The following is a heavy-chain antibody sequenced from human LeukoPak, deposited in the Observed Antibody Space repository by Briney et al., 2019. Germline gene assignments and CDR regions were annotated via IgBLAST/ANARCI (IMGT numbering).Heavy chain of an antibody. CDR1: GFTFSSYG. V-gene: IGHV3-30*18. CDR3: AKDPTYTAIGTFDY. Sequence: GGSRRLSCAASGFTFSSYGMHWVRQAPGKGLEWVADISYDGSNKYYADFVKGRFTISRDNSKNTLYLQMNSLRGEDTAVYYCAKDPTYTAIGTFDYWGQGTLVTVSS. J-gene: IGHJ4*02. D-gene: IGHD5-18*01. CDR2: ISYDGSNK.